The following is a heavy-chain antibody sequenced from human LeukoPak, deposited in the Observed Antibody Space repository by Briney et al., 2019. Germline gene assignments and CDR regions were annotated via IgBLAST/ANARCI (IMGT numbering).Heavy chain of an antibody. CDR3: AKKVWSGYLDY. Sequence: PGGSLRLSCAASGFTVSSNYMSWVRQAPGKGLKWVSAISGSGGSTYYADSVKGRFTISRDNSKNTLYLQMNSLGAEDTAVYYCAKKVWSGYLDYWGQGTLVTVSS. V-gene: IGHV3-23*01. J-gene: IGHJ4*02. CDR2: ISGSGGST. CDR1: GFTVSSNY. D-gene: IGHD3-3*01.